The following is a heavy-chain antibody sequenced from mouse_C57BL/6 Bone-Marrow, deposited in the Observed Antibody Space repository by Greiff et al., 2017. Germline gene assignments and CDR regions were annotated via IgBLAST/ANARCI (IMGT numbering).Heavy chain of an antibody. Sequence: QVQLQQPGAELVKPGASVKLSCKASGYTFTSYWMQWVKQRPGQGLEWIGEIDPSDSYTNYNQKFKGKATLTVDTSSSTAYMQLSSLTSEDSAVYYCATYYPHFDYWGQGTTLTVSS. J-gene: IGHJ2*01. V-gene: IGHV1-50*01. CDR2: IDPSDSYT. D-gene: IGHD1-1*02. CDR3: ATYYPHFDY. CDR1: GYTFTSYW.